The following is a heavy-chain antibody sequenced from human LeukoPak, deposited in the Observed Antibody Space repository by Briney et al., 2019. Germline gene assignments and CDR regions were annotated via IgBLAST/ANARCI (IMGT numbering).Heavy chain of an antibody. D-gene: IGHD3-10*01. CDR3: ARPPGSGSYYSLSFYYFDY. CDR1: GFTFSSYW. Sequence: GGSLRLSCAASGFTFSSYWMSWARQAPGKGLEWVANIKQDGSEKYYVDSVKGRFTISRDNAKNSLYLQMNSLRAEDTAVYYCARPPGSGSYYSLSFYYFDYWGQGTLVTVSS. V-gene: IGHV3-7*01. J-gene: IGHJ4*02. CDR2: IKQDGSEK.